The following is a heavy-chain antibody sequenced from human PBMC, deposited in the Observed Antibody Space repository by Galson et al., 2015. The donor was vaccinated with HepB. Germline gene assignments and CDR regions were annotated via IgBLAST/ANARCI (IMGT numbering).Heavy chain of an antibody. J-gene: IGHJ4*02. D-gene: IGHD2-21*02. CDR1: GYTFGNYW. CDR2: IYPGDSDT. CDR3: GRHGDSGAVTPPFDY. V-gene: IGHV5-51*01. Sequence: QSGAEVKKPGESLRISCRGSGYTFGNYWIAWVRQLPGKGLEWMGIIYPGDSDTRYSPSFQGQVTISADKSINTAYLQWSGLKASDSAIYYCGRHGDSGAVTPPFDYWGQGTLVTVSS.